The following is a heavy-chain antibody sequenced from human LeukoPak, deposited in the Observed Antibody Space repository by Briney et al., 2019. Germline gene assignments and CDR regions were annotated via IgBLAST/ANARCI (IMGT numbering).Heavy chain of an antibody. Sequence: LSLTCTVSGGSISSYYWSWIRQAPGKGLEWVSYISSSGSTIYYADSVKGRFTISRDNAKNSLYLQMNSLRAEDTAVYYCARVVDSSGWRSYYYMDVWGKGTTVTVSS. J-gene: IGHJ6*03. D-gene: IGHD6-19*01. CDR2: ISSSGSTI. CDR1: GGSISSYY. CDR3: ARVVDSSGWRSYYYMDV. V-gene: IGHV3-11*04.